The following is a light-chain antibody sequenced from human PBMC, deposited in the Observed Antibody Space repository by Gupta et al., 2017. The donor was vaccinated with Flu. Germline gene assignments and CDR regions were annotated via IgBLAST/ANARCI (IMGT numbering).Light chain of an antibody. CDR2: DAS. CDR1: QSVRNY. CDR3: QQRYSWPPLT. V-gene: IGKV3-11*01. J-gene: IGKJ4*01. Sequence: ATLSLSPGDRATLSCRASQSVRNYLAWYQQKPGQAPRLLIYDASNRATGIPARFSGSGSGTDFTLTISSLEPEEFAVYYCQQRYSWPPLTFGGGTREEIK.